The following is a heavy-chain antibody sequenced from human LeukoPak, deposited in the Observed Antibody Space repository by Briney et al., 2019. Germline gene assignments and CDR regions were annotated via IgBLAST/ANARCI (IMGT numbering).Heavy chain of an antibody. CDR3: ARGIDSSGVDY. CDR2: IIPILGIA. V-gene: IGHV1-69*02. D-gene: IGHD6-19*01. Sequence: SVKVSCKASGGTFSSYTISWVRQAPGQGLEWVGRIIPILGIANYAQKFQGRVTITADKSTSTAYMELSRLRSEDTAVYYCARGIDSSGVDYWGQGTLVTVSS. J-gene: IGHJ4*02. CDR1: GGTFSSYT.